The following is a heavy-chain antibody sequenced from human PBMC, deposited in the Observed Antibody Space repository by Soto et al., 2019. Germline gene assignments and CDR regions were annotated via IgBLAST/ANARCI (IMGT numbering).Heavy chain of an antibody. V-gene: IGHV1-8*01. J-gene: IGHJ4*02. CDR2: MNPHSGDT. D-gene: IGHD3-10*01. CDR3: ARGSPGPVDH. CDR1: GYSFTSLR. Sequence: ASVKVSCKASGYSFTSLRFNWVRQATGQGLEWIGWMNPHSGDTGFAQRFQGRVTMTRNTSINTADMELRSLRSQDTAVYYCARGSPGPVDHWGQGTQVTVSS.